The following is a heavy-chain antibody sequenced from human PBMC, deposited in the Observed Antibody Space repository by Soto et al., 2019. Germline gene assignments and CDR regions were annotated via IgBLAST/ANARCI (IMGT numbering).Heavy chain of an antibody. Sequence: ASVKVSCKASGYTFTGYFIHWVRQAPGQWLERMGWINPIRGGTNYAQKVQGWVTMTRDTSISTAYMELSRLRSDDTAVYYCARARRSEGIAVVSFDDWGQGTLVTVSS. J-gene: IGHJ4*02. CDR3: ARARRSEGIAVVSFDD. V-gene: IGHV1-2*04. CDR2: INPIRGGT. D-gene: IGHD6-19*01. CDR1: GYTFTGYF.